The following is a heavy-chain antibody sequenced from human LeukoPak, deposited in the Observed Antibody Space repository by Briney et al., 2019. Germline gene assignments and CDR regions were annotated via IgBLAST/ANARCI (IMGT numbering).Heavy chain of an antibody. V-gene: IGHV1-2*02. CDR3: ARDLFDILTGYYYGMDV. D-gene: IGHD3-9*01. J-gene: IGHJ6*02. CDR2: INPNSGGT. Sequence: APVKVSCKASGYTFTGYYMHWVRQAPGQGLEWMGWINPNSGGTNYAQKFQGRVTMTRDTSISTAYMELSRLRSDDTAVYYCARDLFDILTGYYYGMDVWGQGTTVTVSS. CDR1: GYTFTGYY.